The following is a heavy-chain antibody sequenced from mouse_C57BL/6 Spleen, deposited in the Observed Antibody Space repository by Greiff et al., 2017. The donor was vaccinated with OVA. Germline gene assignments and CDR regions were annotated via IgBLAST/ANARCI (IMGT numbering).Heavy chain of an antibody. CDR2: IRSKSNNYAT. CDR3: VRHEALYYAMDY. Sequence: DVMLVESGGGLVQPKGSLKLSCAASGFSFNTYAMNWVRQAPGKGLEWVARIRSKSNNYATYYADSVKDRFTISRDDSESMLYLQMNNLKTEDTAMYYCVRHEALYYAMDYWGQGTSVTVSS. J-gene: IGHJ4*01. V-gene: IGHV10-1*01. CDR1: GFSFNTYA.